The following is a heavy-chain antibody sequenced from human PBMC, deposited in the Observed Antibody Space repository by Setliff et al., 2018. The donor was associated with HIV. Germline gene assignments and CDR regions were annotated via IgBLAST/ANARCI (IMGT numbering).Heavy chain of an antibody. CDR3: ARRGMWSYETGGNPTATFDY. D-gene: IGHD2-8*02. J-gene: IGHJ4*02. Sequence: PSETLSLTCTVSGGSISSRSYYWAWIRQPPGRGLEWVASIYFSGTPYYNPSLKNRVTISVDTSKNQFSLKLSSVTAADTAVYYCARRGMWSYETGGNPTATFDYWGQGVLVTVSS. CDR1: GGSISSRSYY. CDR2: IYFSGTP. V-gene: IGHV4-39*01.